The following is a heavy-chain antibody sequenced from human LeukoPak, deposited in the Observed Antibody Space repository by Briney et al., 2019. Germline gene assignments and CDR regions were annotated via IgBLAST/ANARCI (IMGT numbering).Heavy chain of an antibody. CDR2: ISTGGSTM. J-gene: IGHJ4*02. Sequence: GGSLRLSCTVSGFTFSSYEMNWVRQAPGKGLEWVSYISTGGSTMYYADSVRGRFTISRDNAKNSLYLQMNSLRAEDTAVYYCARGYYDSSGYYNGAYWGQGTLVTVSS. CDR3: ARGYYDSSGYYNGAY. D-gene: IGHD3-22*01. V-gene: IGHV3-48*03. CDR1: GFTFSSYE.